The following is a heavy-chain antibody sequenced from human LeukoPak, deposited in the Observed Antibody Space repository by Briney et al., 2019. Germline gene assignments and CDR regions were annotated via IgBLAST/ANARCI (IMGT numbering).Heavy chain of an antibody. Sequence: SETLSLTCTVSGGSISSYYWSWIRQPPGKGLEWIGYIYYSGSTNYNPSLKSRVTISVDTSKNQFSLKLSSVTAADTAVYYCARVSSGFDGGYYYYYMDVWGKGTTVTVSS. V-gene: IGHV4-59*01. D-gene: IGHD4-23*01. CDR2: IYYSGST. J-gene: IGHJ6*03. CDR3: ARVSSGFDGGYYYYYMDV. CDR1: GGSISSYY.